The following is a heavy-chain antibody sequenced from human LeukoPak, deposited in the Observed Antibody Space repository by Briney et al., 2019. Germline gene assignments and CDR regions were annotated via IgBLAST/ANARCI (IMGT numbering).Heavy chain of an antibody. Sequence: GGSLRLSCAASGFTFSRHPMHWVRQAPGKGLEWVAVISYEGGTTHYADSVKGRFTISRDNAKNTLYLQMDSLRAEDTAVFYCAKESTIRVAASLDYWGQGTLVTVSS. CDR3: AKESTIRVAASLDY. D-gene: IGHD6-19*01. V-gene: IGHV3-30*04. J-gene: IGHJ4*02. CDR2: ISYEGGTT. CDR1: GFTFSRHP.